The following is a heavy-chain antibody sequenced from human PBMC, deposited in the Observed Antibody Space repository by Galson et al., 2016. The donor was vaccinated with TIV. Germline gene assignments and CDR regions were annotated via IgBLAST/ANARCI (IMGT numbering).Heavy chain of an antibody. J-gene: IGHJ4*02. D-gene: IGHD3-10*01. CDR1: GYTFIDYF. Sequence: SCKVSGYTFIDYFIHWVQQAPGKGLEWMGNIDPEDGETIYAEKFQGRVSISADTSTNTAYLELSSLRYEDTAFYYCASMIRGFRPYWGQGILVTVSS. CDR2: IDPEDGET. V-gene: IGHV1-69-2*01. CDR3: ASMIRGFRPY.